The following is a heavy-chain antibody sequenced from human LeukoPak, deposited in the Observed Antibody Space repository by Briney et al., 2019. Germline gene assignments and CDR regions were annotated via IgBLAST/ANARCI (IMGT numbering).Heavy chain of an antibody. V-gene: IGHV4-61*02. D-gene: IGHD6-19*01. CDR2: IYTSGST. Sequence: PSETLSLTCTASGGSISSGSYYWSWIRQPAGKGLEWIGRIYTSGSTNYNPSLKSRVTISVDTSKNQFFLKLSSVTAADTAVYYCARVRDMYSSGWNYFDYWGQGTLVTVSS. J-gene: IGHJ4*02. CDR1: GGSISSGSYY. CDR3: ARVRDMYSSGWNYFDY.